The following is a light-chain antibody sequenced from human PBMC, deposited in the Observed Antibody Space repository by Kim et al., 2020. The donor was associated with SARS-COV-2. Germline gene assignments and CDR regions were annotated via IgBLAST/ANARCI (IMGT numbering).Light chain of an antibody. CDR3: NSRDSNDNVV. J-gene: IGLJ2*01. Sequence: SSELTQDPAVSVALGQTVRITCQGDSLRSYYATWYQQKPGQAPILVISGKNNRPSGIPDRFSGSSSGNTASLTITGTQAGDEADYYCNSRDSNDNVVFGGGPQLTVL. CDR1: SLRSYY. CDR2: GKN. V-gene: IGLV3-19*01.